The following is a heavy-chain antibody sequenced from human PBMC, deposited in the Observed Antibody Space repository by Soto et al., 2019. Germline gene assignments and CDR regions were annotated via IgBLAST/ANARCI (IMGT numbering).Heavy chain of an antibody. Sequence: PSETLSLTCTVSGGSISSGTCYWSWIRQRPGKGLEWIGYIFYSGSFYYTPSLRGRVMILADTSKNQFTLRLSSVTAADTAVYYCARARRFWSGPKAHQDSNWFDPWGQGTLVTVSS. CDR3: ARARRFWSGPKAHQDSNWFDP. V-gene: IGHV4-31*03. CDR1: GGSISSGTCY. D-gene: IGHD3-3*01. CDR2: IFYSGSF. J-gene: IGHJ5*02.